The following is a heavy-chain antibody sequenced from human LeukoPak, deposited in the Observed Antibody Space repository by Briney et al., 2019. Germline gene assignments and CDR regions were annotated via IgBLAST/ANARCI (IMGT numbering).Heavy chain of an antibody. CDR3: ARRIAVPGHDSFDI. D-gene: IGHD6-19*01. Sequence: ALVKVSCKASGYTFIDYYVHWVRQAPGQGPEWLGWVNPKSGDTNYAQKFQGRVSMTRDTSIRTTYMEVRRLRSDDTAVYFCARRIAVPGHDSFDIWGQGTLVTVSS. V-gene: IGHV1-2*02. CDR2: VNPKSGDT. J-gene: IGHJ3*02. CDR1: GYTFIDYY.